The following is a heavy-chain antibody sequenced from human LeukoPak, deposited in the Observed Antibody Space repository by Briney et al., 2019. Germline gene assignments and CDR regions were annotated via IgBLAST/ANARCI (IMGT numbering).Heavy chain of an antibody. CDR2: ISGSGGST. Sequence: PGGSLRLSCAAPGFTFSSYAMSWVRQAPGKGLEWVSAISGSGGSTYYADSVKGRFTISRDNSKNTLYLQMNSLRAEDTAVYYCAKLDTMIVVATLDYRGQGTLVTVSS. CDR1: GFTFSSYA. J-gene: IGHJ4*02. CDR3: AKLDTMIVVATLDY. V-gene: IGHV3-23*01. D-gene: IGHD3-22*01.